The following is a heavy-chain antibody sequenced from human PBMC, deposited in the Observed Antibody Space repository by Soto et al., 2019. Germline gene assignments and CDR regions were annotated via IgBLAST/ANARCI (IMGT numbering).Heavy chain of an antibody. CDR3: ARDGPQVVVAATVFDY. J-gene: IGHJ4*02. CDR2: ISYDGSNK. CDR1: GFTFSSYA. D-gene: IGHD2-15*01. V-gene: IGHV3-30-3*01. Sequence: GGSLRLSCAASGFTFSSYAMHWVRQAPGKGLEWVAVISYDGSNKYYADSVKGRFTISRDNSKNTLYLQMNSLRAEDTAVYYCARDGPQVVVAATVFDYWGQGTLVTVSS.